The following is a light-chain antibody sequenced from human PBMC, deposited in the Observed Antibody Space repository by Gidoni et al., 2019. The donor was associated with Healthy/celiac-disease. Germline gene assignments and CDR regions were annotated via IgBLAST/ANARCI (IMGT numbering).Light chain of an antibody. CDR3: SSYAGSNNFRV. V-gene: IGLV2-8*01. J-gene: IGLJ3*02. Sequence: QSALPQPPSASGSPGQSVTISCTGTSSDVGGYNYVSWYQQHPGKAPKLMIYEVSKRPSGVPDRFFGSKSGNTASLTVSGLQAEDEADYYCSSYAGSNNFRVFGGGTKLTVL. CDR2: EVS. CDR1: SSDVGGYNY.